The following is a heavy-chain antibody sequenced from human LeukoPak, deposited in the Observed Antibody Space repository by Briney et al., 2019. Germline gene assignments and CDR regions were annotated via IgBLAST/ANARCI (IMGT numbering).Heavy chain of an antibody. V-gene: IGHV3-7*01. CDR1: GFTFSSYW. Sequence: GGSLRLSCAASGFTFSSYWMSWVRQAPGKGLEWVANIKQDGSEKYYVDSVKGRFTISRDNAKNSLYLQMSSLSAEDTAVYYCARDWVTSITAHFDYWSQGTLVTVSS. J-gene: IGHJ4*02. CDR3: ARDWVTSITAHFDY. CDR2: IKQDGSEK. D-gene: IGHD2-21*02.